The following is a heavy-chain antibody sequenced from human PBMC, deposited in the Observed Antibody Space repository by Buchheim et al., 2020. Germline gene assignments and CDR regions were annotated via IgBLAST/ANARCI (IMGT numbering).Heavy chain of an antibody. CDR1: GGSVSSGSYY. CDR2: SYYSGIT. Sequence: QVQLQESGPGLVKPSETLSLSCTVSGGSVSSGSYYWNWIRQPPGKGLEWIGYSYYSGITNYNPSLKSRVTISADTSKNQFSLNLSSVTAADTAVYYCARSCSGGSCYNWFDPWGQGTL. D-gene: IGHD2-15*01. J-gene: IGHJ5*02. V-gene: IGHV4-61*01. CDR3: ARSCSGGSCYNWFDP.